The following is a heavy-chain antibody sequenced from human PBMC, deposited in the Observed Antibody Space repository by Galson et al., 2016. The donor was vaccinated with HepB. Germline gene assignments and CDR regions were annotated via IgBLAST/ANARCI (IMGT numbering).Heavy chain of an antibody. D-gene: IGHD3-22*01. CDR3: ARASYYDSSGHDVFDI. CDR1: GYTFTNYA. V-gene: IGHV1-3*01. Sequence: SVKVSCKASGYTFTNYAMHWVRQAPGQRLEWMGWINAGNGNTKYSQKFQGRVTITRDTSASTAYMELSSPRPEDTAVYYCARASYYDSSGHDVFDIWGQGTIVTVSS. CDR2: INAGNGNT. J-gene: IGHJ3*02.